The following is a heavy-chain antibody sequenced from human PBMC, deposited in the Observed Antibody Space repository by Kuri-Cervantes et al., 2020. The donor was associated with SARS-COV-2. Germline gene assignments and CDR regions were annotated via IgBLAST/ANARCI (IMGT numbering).Heavy chain of an antibody. CDR1: GFTFSSCG. CDR2: ISYDGSNK. J-gene: IGHJ6*02. D-gene: IGHD2-15*01. Sequence: SLKIPCAASGFTFSSCGMHWVRQAPGKGLEWVAVISYDGSNKYYADSVKDRFTISRDNSKNTLYLQMNSLRAEDTAVYYCARAFVVVVAAWRTGMDVWGQGTTVTVSS. V-gene: IGHV3-30*03. CDR3: ARAFVVVVAAWRTGMDV.